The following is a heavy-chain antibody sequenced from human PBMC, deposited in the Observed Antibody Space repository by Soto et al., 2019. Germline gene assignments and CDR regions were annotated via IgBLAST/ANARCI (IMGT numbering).Heavy chain of an antibody. CDR3: ARSAYYYGSGSYYNRAFDI. CDR1: GGSISSGGYY. J-gene: IGHJ3*02. Sequence: QVQLQESGPGLVKPSQTLSLTCTVSGGSISSGGYYWSWIRQHPGKGLEWIGYIYYSGSTYYNPSVKSRVTISVDTSKNQFSLKLSSVTAADTAVYYCARSAYYYGSGSYYNRAFDIWGQGTMVTVSS. CDR2: IYYSGST. D-gene: IGHD3-10*01. V-gene: IGHV4-31*03.